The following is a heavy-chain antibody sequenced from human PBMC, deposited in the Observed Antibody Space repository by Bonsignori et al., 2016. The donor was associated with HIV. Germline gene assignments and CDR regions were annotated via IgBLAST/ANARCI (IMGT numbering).Heavy chain of an antibody. CDR3: ARGNVWFGELFYHDAFDI. Sequence: GGSLRLSCAASGFTFSSYSMNWVRQAPGKGLEWVSSISSSSSYIYYADSVKGRFTISRDNAKNSLYLQMNSLRAEDTAVYYCARGNVWFGELFYHDAFDIWGQGTMVTVSS. D-gene: IGHD3-10*01. J-gene: IGHJ3*02. V-gene: IGHV3-21*01. CDR1: GFTFSSYS. CDR2: ISSSSSYI.